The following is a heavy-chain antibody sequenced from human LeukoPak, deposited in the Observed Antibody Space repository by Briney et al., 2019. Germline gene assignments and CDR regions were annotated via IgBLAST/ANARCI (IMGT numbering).Heavy chain of an antibody. D-gene: IGHD6-13*01. CDR3: ARAPQSGSWYYYYYYYYMDV. CDR2: MNPNSGNT. CDR1: GYTFTSYD. V-gene: IGHV1-8*01. J-gene: IGHJ6*03. Sequence: ASVKVSCKASGYTFTSYDINWVRQATGQGLEWMGWMNPNSGNTGYAQKFQGRVTMTRNTSISTAYMELSSLRSEDTAVYYCARAPQSGSWYYYYYYYYMDVWGKGTTATISS.